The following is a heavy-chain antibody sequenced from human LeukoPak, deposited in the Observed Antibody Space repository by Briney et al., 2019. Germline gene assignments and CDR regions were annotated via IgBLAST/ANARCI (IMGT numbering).Heavy chain of an antibody. CDR2: ISAYNGNT. Sequence: ASVKVSCKASGYTFSGHYMHWVRQAPGQGLEWMGWISAYNGNTNYAQKLQGRVTMTTDTSTSTAYMELRSLRSDDTAVYYCARNWNDLSFDYWGQGTLVTVSS. D-gene: IGHD1-1*01. CDR3: ARNWNDLSFDY. J-gene: IGHJ4*02. CDR1: GYTFSGHY. V-gene: IGHV1-18*04.